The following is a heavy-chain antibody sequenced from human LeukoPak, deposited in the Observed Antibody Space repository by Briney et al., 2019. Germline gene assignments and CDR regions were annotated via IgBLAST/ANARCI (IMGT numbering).Heavy chain of an antibody. Sequence: GESLQISCKGSGYSFTSYWIGWVRQMPGKGLEWMGIIYPGDSDTRYSPSFQGQVTISADKSISTAYLQWSSLKASDTAMYYCASLAGYYYDSSGWNAFDIWGQGTMVTVSS. V-gene: IGHV5-51*01. CDR3: ASLAGYYYDSSGWNAFDI. J-gene: IGHJ3*02. CDR2: IYPGDSDT. CDR1: GYSFTSYW. D-gene: IGHD3-22*01.